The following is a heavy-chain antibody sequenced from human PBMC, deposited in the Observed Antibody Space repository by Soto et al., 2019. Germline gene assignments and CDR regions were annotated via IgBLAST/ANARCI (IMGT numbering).Heavy chain of an antibody. J-gene: IGHJ6*02. V-gene: IGHV1-69*01. CDR3: ARDRVRSSSSGDYYGMDV. CDR1: GGTFSSYA. CDR2: IIPIFGTA. Sequence: VQLVQSGAEVKKPGSSVKVSCKASGGTFSSYAISWVRQAPGQGLEWMGGIIPIFGTANYAQKFQGRVTITADESTSTAYMELSSLRSEDTAVYYCARDRVRSSSSGDYYGMDVWGQGTTVTVSS. D-gene: IGHD6-6*01.